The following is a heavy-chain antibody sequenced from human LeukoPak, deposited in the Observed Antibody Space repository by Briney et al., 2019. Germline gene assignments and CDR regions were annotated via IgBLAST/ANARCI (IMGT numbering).Heavy chain of an antibody. CDR2: IYHSGST. CDR3: ARYVDTAMVGAFDI. J-gene: IGHJ3*02. D-gene: IGHD5-18*01. V-gene: IGHV4-59*08. CDR1: GGSISSYY. Sequence: SETLSLTCSVSGGSISSYYWSWIRQPPGKGLEWIGSIYHSGSTYYNPSLKSRVTISVDTSKNQFSLKLSSVTAADTAVYYCARYVDTAMVGAFDIWGQGTMVTVSS.